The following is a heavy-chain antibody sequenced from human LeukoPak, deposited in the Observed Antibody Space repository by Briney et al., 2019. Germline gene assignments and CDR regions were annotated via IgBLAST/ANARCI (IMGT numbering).Heavy chain of an antibody. Sequence: PSETLSLTCAVYGGSFSGYYWSWSRQPPGKGLEWIGEINHSGSTNYNPSLKSRVTISVDTSKNQFSLKLSSVTAADTAVYYCARVTRRIVVVVAATYYFDYWGQGTLVTVSS. CDR3: ARVTRRIVVVVAATYYFDY. V-gene: IGHV4-34*01. D-gene: IGHD2-15*01. CDR2: INHSGST. J-gene: IGHJ4*02. CDR1: GGSFSGYY.